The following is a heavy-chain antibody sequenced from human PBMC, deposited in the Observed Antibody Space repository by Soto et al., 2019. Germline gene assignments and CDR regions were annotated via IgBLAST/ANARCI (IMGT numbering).Heavy chain of an antibody. V-gene: IGHV4-61*01. CDR2: IYYSGST. D-gene: IGHD4-17*01. J-gene: IGHJ4*02. CDR1: GGSVSSGSYY. Sequence: QVQLQESGPGLVKPSETLSLTCTVSGGSVSSGSYYWSWIRQPPGKGLEWIGYIYYSGSTNYNPSLKSRVTISVDTSKNQFSLKLSSVTAADTAVYYCARESHDYGYVDYWGQGTLVTVSS. CDR3: ARESHDYGYVDY.